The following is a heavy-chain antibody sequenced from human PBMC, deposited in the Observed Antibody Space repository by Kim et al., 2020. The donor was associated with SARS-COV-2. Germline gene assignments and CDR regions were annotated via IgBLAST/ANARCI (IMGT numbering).Heavy chain of an antibody. CDR3: ARHPYYDYVWGSRMKYYFDY. D-gene: IGHD3-16*01. J-gene: IGHJ4*02. V-gene: IGHV4-39*01. CDR2: IYYSGST. Sequence: SETLSLTCTVSGGSISSSSYYWGWIRQPPGKGLEWIGSIYYSGSTYYNPSLKSRVTISVDTSKNQFSLKLSSVTAADTAVYYCARHPYYDYVWGSRMKYYFDYWGQGTLVTVSS. CDR1: GGSISSSSYY.